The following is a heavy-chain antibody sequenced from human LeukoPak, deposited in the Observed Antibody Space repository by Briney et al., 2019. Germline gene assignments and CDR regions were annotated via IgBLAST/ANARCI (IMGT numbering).Heavy chain of an antibody. V-gene: IGHV3-21*01. CDR1: GFTFSSYS. D-gene: IGHD3-22*01. CDR2: ISSSSSYI. CDR3: ARDIPYYYDSSGYLYPYYYYYMDV. Sequence: GGSLRLSCAASGFTFSSYSMNWVRQAPGKGLEWVSSISSSSSYIYYADSVKGRFTISRDNAKNSLYLQMNSLRAEDTAVYYCARDIPYYYDSSGYLYPYYYYYMDVWGKGTTVTISS. J-gene: IGHJ6*03.